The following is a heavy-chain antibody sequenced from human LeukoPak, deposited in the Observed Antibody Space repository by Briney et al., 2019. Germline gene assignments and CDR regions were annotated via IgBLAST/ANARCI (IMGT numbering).Heavy chain of an antibody. D-gene: IGHD3-10*01. J-gene: IGHJ4*02. CDR2: ISESGDST. CDR3: AKRGIVIRGVLVIGFHKEAYYFDY. Sequence: GGSLRLSCVVSGITLSNYSMSWVRQAPGKGLEWVSCISESGDSTKYGDSVKGPFTISRDNSLNTVYLQMSSLRAEDTAVYFCAKRGIVIRGVLVIGFHKEAYYFDYWGQGILVTVSS. CDR1: GITLSNYS. V-gene: IGHV3-23*01.